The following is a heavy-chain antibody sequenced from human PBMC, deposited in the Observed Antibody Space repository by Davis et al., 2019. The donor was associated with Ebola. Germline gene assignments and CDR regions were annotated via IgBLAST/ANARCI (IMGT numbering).Heavy chain of an antibody. J-gene: IGHJ6*02. CDR1: GGSVSSGSYY. CDR2: IYYSGST. CDR3: ARDLGYCTNGVCPRGEGMDV. V-gene: IGHV4-61*01. Sequence: MPSETLSLTCTVSGGSVSSGSYYWSWIRQPPEKGLEWVGYIYYSGSTNCNPSLKSRVTISVDTSKNQFSLKLSSVTAADTAVYYCARDLGYCTNGVCPRGEGMDVWGQGTTVTVSS. D-gene: IGHD2-8*01.